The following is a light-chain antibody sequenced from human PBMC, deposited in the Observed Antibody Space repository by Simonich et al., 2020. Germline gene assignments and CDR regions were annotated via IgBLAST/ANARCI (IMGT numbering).Light chain of an antibody. V-gene: IGKV3-15*01. CDR2: GAS. Sequence: EIVMTQSPATLSVSPGERATLSCRASKSVSSNLAWYQQKPGQAPRPLIYGASTRATGIPARFSGSGSGTEFTLTISSLQSEDFAVYYCQQYNNWYTFGQGTKLEIK. CDR3: QQYNNWYT. J-gene: IGKJ2*01. CDR1: KSVSSN.